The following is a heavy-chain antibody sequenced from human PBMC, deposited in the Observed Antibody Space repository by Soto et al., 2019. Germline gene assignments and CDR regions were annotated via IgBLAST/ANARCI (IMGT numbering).Heavy chain of an antibody. CDR1: GGSFSSYP. J-gene: IGHJ6*02. Sequence: QVQLVQSGAEVKKPGSSVKVSCKASGGSFSSYPISWVRQAPGQGLEWMGGVSPLLGTANYAQKFQGRVTITADESTSTAYMELSSLRSEDTAVYYCARVHIVLMRNVLSHNGMDVWGQGTMVTVSS. CDR3: ARVHIVLMRNVLSHNGMDV. D-gene: IGHD2-8*01. CDR2: VSPLLGTA. V-gene: IGHV1-69*01.